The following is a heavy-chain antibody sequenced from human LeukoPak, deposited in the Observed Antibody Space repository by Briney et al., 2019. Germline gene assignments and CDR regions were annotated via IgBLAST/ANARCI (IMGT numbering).Heavy chain of an antibody. D-gene: IGHD3-9*01. CDR2: INPNSGGT. CDR3: ASSYDILTGYKETDYYYGMDV. CDR1: GYTFTGYY. V-gene: IGHV1-2*02. J-gene: IGHJ6*02. Sequence: ASVKVSCKASGYTFTGYYMHWVRQAPGQGLEWMGWINPNSGGTNYAQKFQGRVTMTRDTSISTAYMELSRLRSDDTAVYYCASSYDILTGYKETDYYYGMDVWGQGTTVTVSS.